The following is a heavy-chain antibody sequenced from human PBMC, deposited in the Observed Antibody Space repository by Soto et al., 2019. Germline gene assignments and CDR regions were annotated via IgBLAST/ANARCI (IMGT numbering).Heavy chain of an antibody. CDR3: ARESRYCSGGSCYFLPGIDY. Sequence: QVQLVQSGAEVKKPGSSVKVSCKASGGTFSSYAISWVRQAPGQGLEWMGGIIPIFGTANYAQKFQGRVTITADEYTSTAYTELSSLRSEDTAVYYCARESRYCSGGSCYFLPGIDYWGQGTLVTVSS. V-gene: IGHV1-69*12. J-gene: IGHJ4*02. CDR2: IIPIFGTA. D-gene: IGHD2-15*01. CDR1: GGTFSSYA.